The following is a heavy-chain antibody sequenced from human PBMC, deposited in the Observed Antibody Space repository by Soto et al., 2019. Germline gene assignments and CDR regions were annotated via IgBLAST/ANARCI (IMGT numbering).Heavy chain of an antibody. V-gene: IGHV3-23*01. CDR3: AKCLQVNWNYDAFHI. D-gene: IGHD1-7*01. CDR1: GFTFSSYS. Sequence: GGSLRLSCAASGFTFSSYSMSWFRQAPGKGLEWVSHITAVGGTTYYADSVKGRFTISRDSSRNTLYLQMNSLRAEDTALYYCAKCLQVNWNYDAFHIWGQGTMVTVSS. CDR2: ITAVGGTT. J-gene: IGHJ3*02.